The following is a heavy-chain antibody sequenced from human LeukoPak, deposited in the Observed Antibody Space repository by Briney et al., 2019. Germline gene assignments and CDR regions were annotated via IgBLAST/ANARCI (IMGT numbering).Heavy chain of an antibody. Sequence: PSETLSLTCTVSGGSISSYFWSWIRQPPGKGLEWIGYISYSGSTNYNPSLKSRVTISVDTSKNQFSLRLTSVTAADTAVYYCARSHGSSWYERYFQHWGQGTLVTVSS. CDR2: ISYSGST. J-gene: IGHJ1*01. CDR1: GGSISSYF. D-gene: IGHD6-13*01. CDR3: ARSHGSSWYERYFQH. V-gene: IGHV4-59*12.